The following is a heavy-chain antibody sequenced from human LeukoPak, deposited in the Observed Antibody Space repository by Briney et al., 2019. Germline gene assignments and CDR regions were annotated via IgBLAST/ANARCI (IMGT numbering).Heavy chain of an antibody. CDR1: GGTFSSYA. CDR2: IIPIFGTA. CDR3: ASQRGPVIYSGSPGVFDI. V-gene: IGHV1-69*05. D-gene: IGHD1-26*01. J-gene: IGHJ3*02. Sequence: GASVKVSCKASGGTFSSYAISWVRQAPGQGLEWMGGIIPIFGTANYAQKFQGRVTITTDESTSTAYMELSSLRSEDTAVYYCASQRGPVIYSGSPGVFDIWGQGTMVTVSS.